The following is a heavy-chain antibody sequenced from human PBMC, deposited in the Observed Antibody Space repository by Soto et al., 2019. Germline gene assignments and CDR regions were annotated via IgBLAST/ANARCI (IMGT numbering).Heavy chain of an antibody. Sequence: PGGSLRLSCAASGFTFSSFAMSWVRQAPGQGLEWVSTISDTGGSTYYADSVKGRFTISRDNSKNTLYLQMNSLRAEQTAVYYCAKARFWSGYDPTGGGMDVWGQGTTVTVSS. J-gene: IGHJ6*02. CDR3: AKARFWSGYDPTGGGMDV. CDR2: ISDTGGST. V-gene: IGHV3-23*01. CDR1: GFTFSSFA. D-gene: IGHD3-3*01.